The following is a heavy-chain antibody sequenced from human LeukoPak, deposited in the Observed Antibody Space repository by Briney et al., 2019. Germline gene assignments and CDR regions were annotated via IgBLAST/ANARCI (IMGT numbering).Heavy chain of an antibody. D-gene: IGHD4-23*01. Sequence: PSETLSLTCTVSGDSISSSSYWGWIRQPPGKELEWIGSIYYSGSTYYNPSLNSRVTISVDTSKNQFSLKLSSVTAADTAVYYCARDYLGGNPDAFDIWGQGTMVTVSS. CDR3: ARDYLGGNPDAFDI. CDR1: GDSISSSSY. V-gene: IGHV4-39*07. CDR2: IYYSGST. J-gene: IGHJ3*02.